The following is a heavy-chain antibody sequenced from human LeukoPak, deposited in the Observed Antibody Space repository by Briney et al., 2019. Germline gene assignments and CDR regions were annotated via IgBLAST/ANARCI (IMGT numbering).Heavy chain of an antibody. J-gene: IGHJ4*02. CDR3: ARDVGDDYGGRSFDY. CDR1: DGSFSSGSYY. Sequence: PSETLSLTCTVSDGSFSSGSYYWSWIRQPAGKGLAWIGRIYTSGSTNYNPSLKSRVTISVDTSKNQFSLKLSSVTAADTAVYYCARDVGDDYGGRSFDYWGQATLVTVSS. D-gene: IGHD4-23*01. V-gene: IGHV4-61*02. CDR2: IYTSGST.